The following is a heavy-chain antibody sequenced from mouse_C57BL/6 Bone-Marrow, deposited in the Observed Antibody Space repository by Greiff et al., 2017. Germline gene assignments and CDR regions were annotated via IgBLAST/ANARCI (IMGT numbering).Heavy chain of an antibody. V-gene: IGHV1-69*01. Sequence: QVQLQQPGAELVMPGASVKLSCKASGYTFTSYWMHWVKQRPGQGLEWIGEIDPSVSYTNYNQKFKGKSPLTVDKSSSTAYMQLSSLTSEDSAVYYCAREWYSNYEMDYWGQGTSVTVSS. D-gene: IGHD2-5*01. CDR3: AREWYSNYEMDY. CDR1: GYTFTSYW. CDR2: IDPSVSYT. J-gene: IGHJ4*01.